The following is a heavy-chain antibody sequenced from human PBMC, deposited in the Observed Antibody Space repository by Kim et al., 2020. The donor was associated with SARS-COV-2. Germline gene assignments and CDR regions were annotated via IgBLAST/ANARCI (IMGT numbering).Heavy chain of an antibody. CDR1: GGSLSSSSYY. V-gene: IGHV4-39*01. J-gene: IGHJ6*01. CDR3: ARLPTAITGCGVSFYY. CDR2: VYYSGNT. D-gene: IGHD2-8*02. Sequence: SETLSLTCTVSGGSLSSSSYYWGWIRQPPGKGLEWIGTVYYSGNTYYNPSLKSRVTISVDTSKNQFSLKLGSVTAADTAVYYCARLPTAITGCGVSFYY.